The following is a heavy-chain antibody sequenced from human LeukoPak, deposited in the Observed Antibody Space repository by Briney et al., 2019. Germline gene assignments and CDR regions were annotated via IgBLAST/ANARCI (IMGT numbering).Heavy chain of an antibody. CDR3: ARGMNV. Sequence: PGGSLRLSCAASGFSFSSYWMHWVRQAPGKGLVWVSRIKTDGSSATYADSVKGRFTISRDNAKNTLYLQMSSLRAEDTAIYYCARGMNVWGQGTTVTVSS. V-gene: IGHV3-74*01. CDR1: GFSFSSYW. J-gene: IGHJ6*02. CDR2: IKTDGSSA.